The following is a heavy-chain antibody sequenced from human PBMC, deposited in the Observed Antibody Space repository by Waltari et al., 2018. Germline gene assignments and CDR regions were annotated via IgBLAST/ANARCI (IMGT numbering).Heavy chain of an antibody. CDR1: GFTFSSYS. J-gene: IGHJ3*02. CDR3: ARVAGYSTGDAFDI. CDR2: IRSSSSYI. Sequence: EVQLVESGGGLVKPGGSLRLSCAASGFTFSSYSMHWVRQAPGKGLEWVSYIRSSSSYISYADSVKGRFTISRDNAKNSLYMQMSSLRAEDTAVYYCARVAGYSTGDAFDIWGQGTMVIVSS. D-gene: IGHD6-25*01. V-gene: IGHV3-21*01.